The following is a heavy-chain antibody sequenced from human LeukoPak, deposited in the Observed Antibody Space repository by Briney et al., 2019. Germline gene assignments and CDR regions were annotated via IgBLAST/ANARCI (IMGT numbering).Heavy chain of an antibody. D-gene: IGHD3-3*01. CDR1: GYSFTSYW. CDR3: AGREIWSGYYSWFDP. CDR2: IDPSDSYT. J-gene: IGHJ5*02. Sequence: GESLKISRKGSGYSFTSYWISWVRQMPGKGLEWMGRIDPSDSYTNYSPSFQGHVTISADKSISTAYLQWSSLKASDTAMYYCAGREIWSGYYSWFDPWGQGTLVTVSS. V-gene: IGHV5-10-1*01.